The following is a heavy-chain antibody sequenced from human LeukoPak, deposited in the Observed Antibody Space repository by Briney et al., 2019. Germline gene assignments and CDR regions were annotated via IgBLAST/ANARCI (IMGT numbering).Heavy chain of an antibody. D-gene: IGHD3-10*01. V-gene: IGHV3-23*01. CDR3: ASIFSRGY. J-gene: IGHJ4*02. CDR2: ISGNGGAT. Sequence: GGSLRLSCAASGFTFTSYAMSWVRQAPGKGLEWVSAISGNGGATYYADSVKGRFTISRDNSKNTLYLQMNSLRAEDTAVYYCASIFSRGYWGEGTLVTVSS. CDR1: GFTFTSYA.